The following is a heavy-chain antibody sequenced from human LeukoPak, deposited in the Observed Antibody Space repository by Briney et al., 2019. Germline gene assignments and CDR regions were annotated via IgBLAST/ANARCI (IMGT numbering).Heavy chain of an antibody. CDR3: ASPEVTYYYDSSGAYGMDV. J-gene: IGHJ6*02. CDR2: CGVT. D-gene: IGHD3-22*01. V-gene: IGHV1-2*02. Sequence: CGVTNYAQKFQGRVTMTRDTSISTAYMELSRLRSDDTAVYYCASPEVTYYYDSSGAYGMDVWGQGTTVTVSS.